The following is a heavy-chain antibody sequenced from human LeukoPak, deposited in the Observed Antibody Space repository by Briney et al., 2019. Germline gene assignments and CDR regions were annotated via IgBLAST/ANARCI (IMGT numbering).Heavy chain of an antibody. CDR2: INHSGST. Sequence: SETLSLTCAVYGGSFSGYYWSWIRHPPGKGLEWIGEINHSGSTNYNPSLKSRVTISVDTSKNQFSLKLSSVTAADTAVYYCARLRFLEWLLRYYYYMDVWGKGTTVTVSS. CDR3: ARLRFLEWLLRYYYYMDV. CDR1: GGSFSGYY. J-gene: IGHJ6*03. V-gene: IGHV4-34*01. D-gene: IGHD3-3*01.